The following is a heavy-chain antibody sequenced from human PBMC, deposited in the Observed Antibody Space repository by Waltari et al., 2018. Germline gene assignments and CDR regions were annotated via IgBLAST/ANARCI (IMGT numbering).Heavy chain of an antibody. D-gene: IGHD5-18*01. CDR2: ISYDGSNK. CDR3: ARGRGYSYGYHDY. V-gene: IGHV3-30*04. Sequence: QVQLVESGGGVVQPGRSLSLSCAASGFTFSSYAMHWVRQAPGKGLEWVAVISYDGSNKYYADSVKGRFTISRDNSKNTLYLQMNSLRAEDTAVYYCARGRGYSYGYHDYWGQGTLVTVSS. J-gene: IGHJ4*02. CDR1: GFTFSSYA.